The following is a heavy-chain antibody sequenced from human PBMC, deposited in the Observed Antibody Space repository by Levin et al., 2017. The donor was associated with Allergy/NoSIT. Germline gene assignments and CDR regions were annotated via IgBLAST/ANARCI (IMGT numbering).Heavy chain of an antibody. CDR1: GGSISSSNW. J-gene: IGHJ5*02. Sequence: GSLRLSCAVSGGSISSSNWWSWVRQPPGKGLEWIGEIYHSGSTNYNPSLKSRVTISVDKSKNQFSLKLSSVTAADTAVYYCARDHGSSGYNWFDPWGQGTLVTVSS. V-gene: IGHV4-4*02. CDR2: IYHSGST. D-gene: IGHD6-19*01. CDR3: ARDHGSSGYNWFDP.